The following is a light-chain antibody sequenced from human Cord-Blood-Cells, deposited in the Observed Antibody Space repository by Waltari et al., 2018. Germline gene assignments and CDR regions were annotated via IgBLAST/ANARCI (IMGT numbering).Light chain of an antibody. V-gene: IGKV1-39*01. Sequence: IPMTQPPSPPSASVADRHTITCRASQSISNYLNWYQQKPGKAPKLLIYAASSLQSGVPSRFSGSGSGADFTLTISSLQREDFATYGCQQRYSTPYSFGQGTKLEIK. CDR2: AAS. CDR1: QSISNY. CDR3: QQRYSTPYS. J-gene: IGKJ2*03.